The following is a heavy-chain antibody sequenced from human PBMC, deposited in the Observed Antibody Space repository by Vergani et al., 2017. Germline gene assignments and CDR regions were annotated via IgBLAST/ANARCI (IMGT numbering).Heavy chain of an antibody. Sequence: QVQLQESGPRLVKPSQTLSLTRTVSGGSVDVDEFSWSWIRQSPGKGLEWIGNIYFSGSTNYNPSLKSLVSMTVDTSKNQFFLKLTSVTAADTAVYFCARSPDTGDSIDSWGQGTLVTVSS. J-gene: IGHJ4*02. V-gene: IGHV4-30-4*08. D-gene: IGHD1-14*01. CDR1: GGSVDVDEFS. CDR2: IYFSGST. CDR3: ARSPDTGDSIDS.